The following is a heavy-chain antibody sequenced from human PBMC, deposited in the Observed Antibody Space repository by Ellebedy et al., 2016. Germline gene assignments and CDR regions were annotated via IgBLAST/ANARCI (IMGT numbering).Heavy chain of an antibody. V-gene: IGHV4-59*01. D-gene: IGHD1-26*01. Sequence: SETLSLXCPVPGGSTNNFYWSWFRQLPGKGLEWISFIYYSGSTNYNPSPKSRVSISVDTSKNQFSLKLNSVTAADTAMYYCARGGGTFDYWGQGTPITVSS. CDR3: ARGGGTFDY. CDR2: IYYSGST. CDR1: GGSTNNFY. J-gene: IGHJ4*02.